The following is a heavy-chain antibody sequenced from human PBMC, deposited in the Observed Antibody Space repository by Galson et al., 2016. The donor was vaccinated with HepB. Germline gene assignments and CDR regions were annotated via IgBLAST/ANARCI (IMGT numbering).Heavy chain of an antibody. J-gene: IGHJ3*02. V-gene: IGHV3-48*02. D-gene: IGHD2-8*02. CDR3: ARDLVRSAFDM. Sequence: SLRLSCAASGFTLSNSGMNWVRQAPGKGLEWASYIGSITSTIYYADSVKGRFTISRDNAENSLYLQMNSLRDGDKALYYCARDLVRSAFDMWGQGTMVTVSS. CDR1: GFTLSNSG. CDR2: IGSITSTI.